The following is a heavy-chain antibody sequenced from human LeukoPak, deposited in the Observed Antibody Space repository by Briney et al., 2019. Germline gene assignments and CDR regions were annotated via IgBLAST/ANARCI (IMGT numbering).Heavy chain of an antibody. D-gene: IGHD1-26*01. CDR1: GYTFTSYD. CDR3: PRVTGSIDY. V-gene: IGHV1-8*01. CDR2: MNLNSGNT. Sequence: ASVKVSCKASGYTFTSYDINWVRQATGQGLEWMGWMNLNSGNTGYAQKFQGRVTMTRDTSISTAYMELSTLTSDDTAVYYCPRVTGSIDYWGQGTLVTVSS. J-gene: IGHJ4*02.